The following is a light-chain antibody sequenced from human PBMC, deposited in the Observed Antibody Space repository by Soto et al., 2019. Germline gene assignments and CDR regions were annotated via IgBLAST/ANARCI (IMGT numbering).Light chain of an antibody. CDR1: SSDVGGHDY. V-gene: IGLV2-14*01. CDR3: SSDSSTTLV. CDR2: EVR. J-gene: IGLJ1*01. Sequence: QSALTQPASVSGSPGQSVTISCTGTSSDVGGHDYVSWYQQHPVKAPKLIIYEVRNRPSGVSNRFSGSKSGNTASLTISGLQAEDEADYYCSSDSSTTLVFGTGTKVTVL.